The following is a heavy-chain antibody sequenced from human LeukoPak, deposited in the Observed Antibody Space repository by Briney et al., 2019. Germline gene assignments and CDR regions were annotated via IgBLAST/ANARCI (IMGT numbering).Heavy chain of an antibody. CDR1: GYSFTSYW. CDR2: IYPGDSDT. Sequence: HGESLKISCKGSGYSFTSYWIGWVRQMPGKGLGWMGIIYPGDSDTRYSPSFQGQVTISADKSISTAYLQWSSLKASDTAMYYCARRFSTVGDAFDIWGQGTMVTVSS. D-gene: IGHD4-23*01. V-gene: IGHV5-51*01. J-gene: IGHJ3*02. CDR3: ARRFSTVGDAFDI.